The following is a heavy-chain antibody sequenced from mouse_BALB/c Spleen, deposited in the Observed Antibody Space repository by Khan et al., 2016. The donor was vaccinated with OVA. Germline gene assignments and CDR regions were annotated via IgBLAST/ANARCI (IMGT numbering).Heavy chain of an antibody. V-gene: IGHV1-4*01. D-gene: IGHD2-14*01. CDR2: INPSNGYT. CDR3: AREGAYYRSDGWFSY. J-gene: IGHJ3*01. CDR1: GYTFTTYT. Sequence: VELVESGAELARPGASVKMSCKASGYTFTTYTMHWVKQRPGQGLEWIGYINPSNGYTNYNQKFKDKSTLTADKSSSTAYMQLSRLTSDYSAVYYGAREGAYYRSDGWFSYWGQGTLVTVSA.